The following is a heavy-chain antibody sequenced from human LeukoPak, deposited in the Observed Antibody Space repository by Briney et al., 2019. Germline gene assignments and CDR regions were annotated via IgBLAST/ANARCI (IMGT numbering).Heavy chain of an antibody. J-gene: IGHJ4*02. D-gene: IGHD3-9*01. CDR2: INAGNGNT. CDR1: GYTFTSYA. Sequence: ASVKVSCKASGYTFTSYAMHWVRQAPGQRLEWMGWINAGNGNTKYSQKFQGRVTISRDTSASTAYMELSSLRSEDTAVYYCATDLLVPDYDTNWGQGTLVTVSS. CDR3: ATDLLVPDYDTN. V-gene: IGHV1-3*01.